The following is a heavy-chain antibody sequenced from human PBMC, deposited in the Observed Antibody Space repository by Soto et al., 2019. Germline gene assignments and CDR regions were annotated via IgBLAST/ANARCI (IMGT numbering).Heavy chain of an antibody. Sequence: SVKVSCKLSVGTFSSYPISWVRQAPGQGLEWMGGIIPIFGTANYAQKFQGRVTITADESTSTAYMELSSLRSEDTAVYYCAIGITIFGVVTHYYYYGMDVWGQGTTVTVSS. CDR3: AIGITIFGVVTHYYYYGMDV. CDR2: IIPIFGTA. D-gene: IGHD3-3*01. J-gene: IGHJ6*02. V-gene: IGHV1-69*13. CDR1: VGTFSSYP.